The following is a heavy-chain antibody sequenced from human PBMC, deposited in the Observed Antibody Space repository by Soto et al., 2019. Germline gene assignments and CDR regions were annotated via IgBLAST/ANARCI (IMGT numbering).Heavy chain of an antibody. CDR1: GFTFSNAW. D-gene: IGHD2-2*02. CDR3: TTESIPGSPRGHFDY. Sequence: GGSLRLSCAASGFTFSNAWMSWVRQAPGKALEWVGRIKSKTDGGTTDYAAPVKGRFTISRDDSKNTLYLQMNSLKTEDTAVYYCTTESIPGSPRGHFDYWGQGTLVTVSS. J-gene: IGHJ4*02. CDR2: IKSKTDGGTT. V-gene: IGHV3-15*01.